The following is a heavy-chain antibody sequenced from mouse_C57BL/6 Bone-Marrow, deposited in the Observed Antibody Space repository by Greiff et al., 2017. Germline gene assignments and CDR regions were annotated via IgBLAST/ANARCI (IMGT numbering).Heavy chain of an antibody. J-gene: IGHJ1*03. V-gene: IGHV1-78*01. D-gene: IGHD1-1*01. CDR1: GYTFTDHT. Sequence: VKLMESDAELVKPGASVKISCKVSGYTFTDHTIHWMKQRPEQGLEWIGYIYPRDGSTKYNEKFKGKATLTADKSSSTAYMQLNSLTSEDSAVYFCAREVITTVPFWYFDVWGTGTTVTVSS. CDR2: IYPRDGST. CDR3: AREVITTVPFWYFDV.